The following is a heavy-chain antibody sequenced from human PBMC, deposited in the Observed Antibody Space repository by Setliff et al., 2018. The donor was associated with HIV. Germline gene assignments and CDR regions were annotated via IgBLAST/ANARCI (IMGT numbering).Heavy chain of an antibody. CDR1: GFTFSSYW. CDR3: ARGPLLLEWLLTY. J-gene: IGHJ4*02. Sequence: GGSLRLSCAASGFTFSSYWMHWVRQAPGKGLVWVSRTNSDGRSTSYADSVKGRFTISRDNDKNTLYLQMNSLRAEDTAEYYCARGPLLLEWLLTYWGQGTLVTSPQ. CDR2: TNSDGRST. D-gene: IGHD3-3*01. V-gene: IGHV3-74*01.